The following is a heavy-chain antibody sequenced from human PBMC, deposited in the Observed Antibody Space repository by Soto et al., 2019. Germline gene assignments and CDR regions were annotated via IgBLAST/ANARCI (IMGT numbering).Heavy chain of an antibody. CDR1: GGSISSGGYY. J-gene: IGHJ3*02. Sequence: QVQLQESGPGLVKPSQTLSLTCTVSGGSISSGGYYWSWIRQHAGKGLEWIAYIYYSESPYYNPSLKFRIIISLDTSKNQFSLMLSSVTAADAAVYYCAATKAFWTSAFAIWGRGTVVTVSS. CDR3: AATKAFWTSAFAI. D-gene: IGHD3-3*01. V-gene: IGHV4-31*03. CDR2: IYYSESP.